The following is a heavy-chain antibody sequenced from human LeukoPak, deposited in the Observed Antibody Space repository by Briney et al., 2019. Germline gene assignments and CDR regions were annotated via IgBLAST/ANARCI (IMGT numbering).Heavy chain of an antibody. CDR1: GGSISSSSYY. Sequence: KPSETLSLTCTVSGGSISSSSYYWGWLRQTPGKGLEWIGTIYYSGNTYYNPSLKSRVSISVDTSKNQFSLKLSSVTAADTAVYYCARQAVAGNGFDYWGQGTLVTVSS. D-gene: IGHD6-19*01. V-gene: IGHV4-39*01. CDR3: ARQAVAGNGFDY. CDR2: IYYSGNT. J-gene: IGHJ4*02.